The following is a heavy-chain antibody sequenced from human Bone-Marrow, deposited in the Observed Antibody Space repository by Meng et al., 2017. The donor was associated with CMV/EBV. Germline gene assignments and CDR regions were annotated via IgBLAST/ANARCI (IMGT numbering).Heavy chain of an antibody. Sequence: ASVNVPCKASGYTFTSYGISWVRQAPGQGPEWMGWISAYNGNTNHAQKLQGRVTMTTDTTTSTAHMEMRGLRSEDPAVYYCARDGEYFSGGRCQNYYYYAMAVCGQGTTFTVSS. J-gene: IGHJ6*02. CDR1: GYTFTSYG. D-gene: IGHD2-15*01. CDR3: ARDGEYFSGGRCQNYYYYAMAV. V-gene: IGHV1-18*01. CDR2: ISAYNGNT.